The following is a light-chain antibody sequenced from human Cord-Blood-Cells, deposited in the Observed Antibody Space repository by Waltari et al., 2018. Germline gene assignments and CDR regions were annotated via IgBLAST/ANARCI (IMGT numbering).Light chain of an antibody. Sequence: QSALTQPPSASGSPGQSVTISCTGTSSDVGGYNYVSWYQQHPGKAPKLMIYEVSKRPSVVPDRFSGSKSSNTACLTVAGLEAEDEADYYCSSYASSNDLFGGGTKLTVL. J-gene: IGLJ2*01. CDR1: SSDVGGYNY. V-gene: IGLV2-8*01. CDR3: SSYASSNDL. CDR2: EVS.